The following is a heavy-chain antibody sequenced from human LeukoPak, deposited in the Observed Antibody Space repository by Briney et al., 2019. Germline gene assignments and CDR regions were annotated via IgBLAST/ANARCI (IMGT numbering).Heavy chain of an antibody. CDR1: GGSFSGYY. CDR2: INHSGST. J-gene: IGHJ4*02. Sequence: PSETLSLTCAVYGGSFSGYYWSWIRQPPGKGLEWIGEINHSGSTYYNPSLKSRVTISVDTSKNQFSLKLSSVTAADTAVYYCARGAGTSDYWGQGTLVTVSS. V-gene: IGHV4-34*01. D-gene: IGHD2-2*01. CDR3: ARGAGTSDY.